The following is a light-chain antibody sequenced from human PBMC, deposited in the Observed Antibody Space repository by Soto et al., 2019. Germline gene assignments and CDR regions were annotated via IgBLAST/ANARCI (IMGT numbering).Light chain of an antibody. Sequence: IQRPRAASILSGSVVARVTIPVLASQTVSSWLAWYKQKPGKAPELLIYKGSTLKSGVPSRVSGSGSGTEFTLTISSLQPDDFATYYCQQSYSTWTFGQGTRVDNK. CDR2: KGS. CDR3: QQSYSTWT. CDR1: QTVSSW. J-gene: IGKJ5*01. V-gene: IGKV1-5*03.